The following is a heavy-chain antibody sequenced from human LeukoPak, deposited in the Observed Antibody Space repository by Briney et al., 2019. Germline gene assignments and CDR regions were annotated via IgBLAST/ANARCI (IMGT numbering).Heavy chain of an antibody. Sequence: GGSLRLSCAASGFTFSSYNMNWVRQAPGKGLEWVSYISSSSSTIYYADSVKGRFTISRDNAKNSLYLQTNSLRAVDTAVYYCASDYSGNYFNAFDIWGQGTMVTVSS. D-gene: IGHD1-26*01. CDR3: ASDYSGNYFNAFDI. V-gene: IGHV3-48*01. J-gene: IGHJ3*02. CDR2: ISSSSSTI. CDR1: GFTFSSYN.